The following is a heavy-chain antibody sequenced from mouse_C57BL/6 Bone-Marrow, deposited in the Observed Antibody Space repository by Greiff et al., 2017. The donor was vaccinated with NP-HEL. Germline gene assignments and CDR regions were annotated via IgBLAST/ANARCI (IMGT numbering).Heavy chain of an antibody. J-gene: IGHJ2*01. CDR3: YDGYYVDY. CDR2: IDPETGGT. D-gene: IGHD2-3*01. Sequence: VKLVESGAELVRPGASVTLSCKASGYTFTDYEMHWVKQTPVHGLEWIGAIDPETGGTAYNQKFKGKSILTADKSTSTAYMELRSLTSEDSAVYYCYDGYYVDYWGQGTTLTVSS. V-gene: IGHV1-15*01. CDR1: GYTFTDYE.